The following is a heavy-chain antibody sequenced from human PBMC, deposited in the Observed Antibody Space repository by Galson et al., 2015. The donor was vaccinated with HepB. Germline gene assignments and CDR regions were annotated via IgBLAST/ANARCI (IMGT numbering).Heavy chain of an antibody. Sequence: SLRLSCAASGFTFSSYSMNWVRQAPGKGLEWVSYISSSSSTIYYADSVKGRFTISRDNAKNSLYLQMNSLRAEDTAVYYCARDQGVVTKYYYYYMDVWGKGTTVTVSS. V-gene: IGHV3-48*01. CDR2: ISSSSSTI. J-gene: IGHJ6*03. D-gene: IGHD4-23*01. CDR3: ARDQGVVTKYYYYYMDV. CDR1: GFTFSSYS.